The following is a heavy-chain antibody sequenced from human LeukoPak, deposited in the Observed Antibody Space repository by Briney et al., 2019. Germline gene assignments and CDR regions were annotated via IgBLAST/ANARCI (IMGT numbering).Heavy chain of an antibody. CDR3: ARQIASGWYYFDY. CDR1: GGSISSYY. CDR2: IYTSGST. Sequence: PSETLSLTCTVSGGSISSYYRSWIRQPAGKGLEWIGRIYTSGSTNYNPSLKSRVTMSVDTSKNQFSLKLSSVTAADTAVYYCARQIASGWYYFDYWGQGTLVTVPS. J-gene: IGHJ4*02. D-gene: IGHD6-19*01. V-gene: IGHV4-4*07.